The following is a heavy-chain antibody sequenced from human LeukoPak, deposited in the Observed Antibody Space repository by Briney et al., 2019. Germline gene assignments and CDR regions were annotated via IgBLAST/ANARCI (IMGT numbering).Heavy chain of an antibody. CDR2: ITNSGSTI. CDR1: GFTFSDYH. CDR3: AGERVKATQGAFDI. Sequence: GGSLRLSCAASGFTFSDYHMTWLRHAPGKGLEWISYITNSGSTIYYADSVKGRFTISRDNAKNSLSLQMNGLRAEDTAVYYCAGERVKATQGAFDIWGQGTLVTVSS. J-gene: IGHJ3*02. V-gene: IGHV3-11*01. D-gene: IGHD1-26*01.